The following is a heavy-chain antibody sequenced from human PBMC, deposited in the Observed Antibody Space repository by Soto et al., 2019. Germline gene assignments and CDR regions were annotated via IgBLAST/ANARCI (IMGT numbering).Heavy chain of an antibody. V-gene: IGHV6-1*01. J-gene: IGHJ6*02. D-gene: IGHD5-12*01. CDR1: GDSVSSNSAA. CDR2: TYYRSKWYN. CDR3: ARYVDIVATVPGYYYYGMDV. Sequence: PSQTLSLTCAISGDSVSSNSAAWNWTRQSPSRGLEWLGRTYYRSKWYNDYAVSVKSRITINPDTSKNQFSLQLNSVTPEDTAVYYCARYVDIVATVPGYYYYGMDVWRQGTMVTVS.